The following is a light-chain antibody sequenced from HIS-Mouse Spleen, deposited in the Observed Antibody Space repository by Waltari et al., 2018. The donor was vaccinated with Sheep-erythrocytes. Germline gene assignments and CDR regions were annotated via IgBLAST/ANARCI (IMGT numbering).Light chain of an antibody. CDR3: LQDYNSPWT. V-gene: IGKV1-9*01. Sequence: DIQLTQSPSFLSASVGDRVTITCRASQGISSYLAWYQQKPGKAPKLLIYAASTLQSGVPSRFSGSGSGTEFTLTISSLQPEDFATYYCLQDYNSPWTFGQGTKVEIK. J-gene: IGKJ1*01. CDR2: AAS. CDR1: QGISSY.